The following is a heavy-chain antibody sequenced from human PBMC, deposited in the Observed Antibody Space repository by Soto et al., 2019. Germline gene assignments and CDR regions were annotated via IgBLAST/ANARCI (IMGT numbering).Heavy chain of an antibody. Sequence: QVQLVESGGGVVQPGRTLRLSCAASGFTFNTYGMHWVRQAPGKGLELVAVISFDEKIQYYADSVKGRFTISRDNSKNTMSLQMDSLRPEDTAVYYCAKVAERSMITFGGVIADWGQGTLVTVSS. J-gene: IGHJ4*02. CDR1: GFTFNTYG. V-gene: IGHV3-30*18. D-gene: IGHD3-16*02. CDR3: AKVAERSMITFGGVIAD. CDR2: ISFDEKIQ.